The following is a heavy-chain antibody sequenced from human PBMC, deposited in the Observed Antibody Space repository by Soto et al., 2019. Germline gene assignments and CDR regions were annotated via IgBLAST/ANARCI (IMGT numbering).Heavy chain of an antibody. Sequence: SVKVTCKSSGGTLSSYAIIWVRQAPGQGLEWMGGIIPIFGTANYAQKFQGRVTITADKSTSTAYMELSSLRSEDTAVYYCASSVAVAGLDNWFDPWGQGTLVTVSS. CDR2: IIPIFGTA. D-gene: IGHD6-19*01. CDR3: ASSVAVAGLDNWFDP. V-gene: IGHV1-69*06. J-gene: IGHJ5*02. CDR1: GGTLSSYA.